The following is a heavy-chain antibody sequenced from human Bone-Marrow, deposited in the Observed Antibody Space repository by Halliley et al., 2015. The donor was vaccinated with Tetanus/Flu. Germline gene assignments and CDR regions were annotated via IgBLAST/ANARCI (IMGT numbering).Heavy chain of an antibody. CDR1: GYSFTTHW. J-gene: IGHJ4*02. Sequence: QLVQSGAEVKKPGESLKISCQASGYSFTTHWIGWVRQRPGKGLEWMAIIYPDDSDTRYSPSFQGHVTISADKSTSTAYLQWSGLKASDTAMYYCARLRGEGNILQYWGQGTLVTVSP. CDR2: IYPDDSDT. V-gene: IGHV5-51*01. CDR3: ARLRGEGNILQY. D-gene: IGHD2-15*01.